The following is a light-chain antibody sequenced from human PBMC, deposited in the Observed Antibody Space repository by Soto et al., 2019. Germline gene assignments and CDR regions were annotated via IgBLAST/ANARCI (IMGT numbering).Light chain of an antibody. CDR3: PSYDSSLSYV. J-gene: IGLJ1*01. CDR2: GNS. Sequence: QSVLTQPPSVSGAPGQRVTISCTGSSSNIGAGYDVHWYQQLPGTAPKLLIYGNSNRPSGVPDRFSGSTSGTSASLAITGLRADDEADYYCPSYDSSLSYVFGIGTKLTVL. CDR1: SSNIGAGYD. V-gene: IGLV1-40*01.